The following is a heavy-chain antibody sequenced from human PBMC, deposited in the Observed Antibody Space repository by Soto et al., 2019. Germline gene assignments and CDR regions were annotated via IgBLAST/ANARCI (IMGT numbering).Heavy chain of an antibody. Sequence: EVQLVESGGGLVKPGGSLRLSCAVSELTFSSFSFNWVRHAPGMGLEWVSFILSSSGSIYYADSVKGRFTISRDNAKNSLYLQMNSLKDEDTAVYYCARDSVAQLVRRGFYYYYMDVWGKGTTVTVSS. V-gene: IGHV3-21*01. CDR3: ARDSVAQLVRRGFYYYYMDV. CDR1: ELTFSSFS. CDR2: ILSSSGSI. D-gene: IGHD6-6*01. J-gene: IGHJ6*03.